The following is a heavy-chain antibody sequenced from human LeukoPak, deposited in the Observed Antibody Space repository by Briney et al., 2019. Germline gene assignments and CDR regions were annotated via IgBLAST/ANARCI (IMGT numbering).Heavy chain of an antibody. CDR1: GYTFSSYD. Sequence: ASVKVSCKASGYTFSSYDINWVRQATGQGLEWMGWINTNTGNPTYAQGFTGRFGFSLDTSVSTAYLQISSLKAEDTAVYYCARDSSMVTFDYWGQGTLVAVPS. V-gene: IGHV7-4-1*02. J-gene: IGHJ4*02. CDR3: ARDSSMVTFDY. D-gene: IGHD4-17*01. CDR2: INTNTGNP.